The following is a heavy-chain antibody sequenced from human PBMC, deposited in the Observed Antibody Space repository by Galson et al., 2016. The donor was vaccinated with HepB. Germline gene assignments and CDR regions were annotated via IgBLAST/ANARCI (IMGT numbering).Heavy chain of an antibody. CDR2: ISSNGGST. D-gene: IGHD3-10*01. J-gene: IGHJ4*02. CDR1: GFTFSSYA. Sequence: SLRLSCAASGFTFSSYAMHWARQAPGKGLEYVSAISSNGGSTYYADSVKGRFTISRDNSKNTLYLQVSSLRAEDTAVYYCVKGVSTTWHRSQGDYWGQGTLVTVSS. CDR3: VKGVSTTWHRSQGDY. V-gene: IGHV3-64D*09.